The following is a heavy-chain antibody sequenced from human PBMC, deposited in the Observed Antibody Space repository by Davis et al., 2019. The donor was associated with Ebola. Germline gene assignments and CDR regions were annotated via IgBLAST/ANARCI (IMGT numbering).Heavy chain of an antibody. J-gene: IGHJ1*01. CDR1: GFTFSDYY. CDR2: ISGSGGST. D-gene: IGHD4-23*01. V-gene: IGHV3-23*01. Sequence: GESLKISCAASGFTFSDYYMSWVRQAPGKGLEWVSAISGSGGSTYYADSVKGRFTISRDNSKNTLYLQMNSLRAEDTAVYYCAKEPYGGDGEYFQHWGQGTLVTVSS. CDR3: AKEPYGGDGEYFQH.